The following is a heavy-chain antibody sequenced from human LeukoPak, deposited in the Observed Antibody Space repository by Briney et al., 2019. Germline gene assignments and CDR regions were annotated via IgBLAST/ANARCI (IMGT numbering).Heavy chain of an antibody. V-gene: IGHV1-18*01. D-gene: IGHD3-22*01. Sequence: ASVKVSCKASGYTFTSYGISWVRQAPGQGLEWMGWISAYNGNTNYAQKLQGRVTMTTDTSTSTAYMELRSLRSDDTAVYYCARALWFNRRPPNLSSGYWVYFDYWGQGTLVTVSS. CDR3: ARALWFNRRPPNLSSGYWVYFDY. CDR1: GYTFTSYG. J-gene: IGHJ4*02. CDR2: ISAYNGNT.